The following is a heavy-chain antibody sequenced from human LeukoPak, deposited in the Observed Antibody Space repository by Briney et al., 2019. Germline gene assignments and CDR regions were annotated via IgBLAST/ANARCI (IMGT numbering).Heavy chain of an antibody. V-gene: IGHV1-46*01. J-gene: IGHJ4*02. CDR1: GYTLTSYY. CDR2: INLSGGST. CDR3: AGDYCLSSGYSTDY. Sequence: ASVKLSCKASGYTLTSYYMHWVRQAPGQGLEWMGIINLSGGSTGYAQKFQGRVTMTRDTSTSTVYMELSSLRSEDTAVYYCAGDYCLSSGYSTDYWGQGTLVTVSS. D-gene: IGHD3-22*01.